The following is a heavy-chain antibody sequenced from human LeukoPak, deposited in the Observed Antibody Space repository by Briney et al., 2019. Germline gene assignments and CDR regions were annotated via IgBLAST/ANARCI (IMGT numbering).Heavy chain of an antibody. J-gene: IGHJ5*02. V-gene: IGHV6-1*01. D-gene: IGHD2-15*01. CDR2: TYYRSKWYN. CDR3: ARGLYCSGGSCYNWFDP. CDR1: GDSVSSNSAA. Sequence: SQTLSLTCAISGDSVSSNSAAWNWIRQSPSRGLEWLGRTYYRSKWYNGYAVFVKSRISVNPDTSKNQFSLQLNSVTPEDTAVYYCARGLYCSGGSCYNWFDPWGQGTLVTVSS.